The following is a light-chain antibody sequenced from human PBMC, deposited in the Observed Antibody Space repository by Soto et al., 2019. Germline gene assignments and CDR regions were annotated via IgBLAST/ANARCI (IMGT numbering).Light chain of an antibody. CDR3: SSYTSSATGV. CDR1: SSDVGAYNY. J-gene: IGLJ2*01. CDR2: DVS. V-gene: IGLV2-14*03. Sequence: SALTQPASVSGSPGQSITISCTGISSDVGAYNYVSWYQQHPGEAPKLIIYDVSHRPSGVSNRFSGSKSGNTASLTISGLQAEDEADYYCSSYTSSATGVFGGGTQLTVL.